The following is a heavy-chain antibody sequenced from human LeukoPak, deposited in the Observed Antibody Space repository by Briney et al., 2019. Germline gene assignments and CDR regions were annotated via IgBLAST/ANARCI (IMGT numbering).Heavy chain of an antibody. V-gene: IGHV3-30*18. J-gene: IGHJ4*02. CDR2: ISYDGSNK. CDR1: GFTFSSYG. Sequence: PGGSLRLSCAASGFTFSSYGMHWVRQAPGKGLEWVAVISYDGSNKYYADSVKGRFSISRDNSKNTLYLQMNSLRAEDTAVYYCAKGWIAAAGLDYWGRGTLVTVSS. D-gene: IGHD6-13*01. CDR3: AKGWIAAAGLDY.